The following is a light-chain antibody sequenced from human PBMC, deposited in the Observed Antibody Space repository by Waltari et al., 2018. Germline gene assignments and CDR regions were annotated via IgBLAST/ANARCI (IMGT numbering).Light chain of an antibody. CDR1: KLGDKY. Sequence: SYELTQPPSVSVSPGQTATISCSGDKLGDKYASWYQQKAGQSPLLVLYQDSNGPSGIPERFSGSTSGNTVTLTISGAQPMDEAEYYCQAWDNNHLVFGGGTRLTVL. J-gene: IGLJ2*01. CDR2: QDS. V-gene: IGLV3-1*01. CDR3: QAWDNNHLV.